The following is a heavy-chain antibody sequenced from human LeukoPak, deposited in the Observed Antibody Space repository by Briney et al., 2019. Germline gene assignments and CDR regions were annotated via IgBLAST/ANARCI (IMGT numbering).Heavy chain of an antibody. V-gene: IGHV3-11*03. CDR2: ISSSSSYT. Sequence: GGSLRLSCAASGFTFSDYYMSWIRQAPGKGLERVSYISSSSSYTNYADSVKGRFTISRDNAKNSLYLQMNSLRAEDTAVYYCARLGYCSSTSCHDNWFDPWGQGTLVTVSS. J-gene: IGHJ5*02. D-gene: IGHD2-2*01. CDR3: ARLGYCSSTSCHDNWFDP. CDR1: GFTFSDYY.